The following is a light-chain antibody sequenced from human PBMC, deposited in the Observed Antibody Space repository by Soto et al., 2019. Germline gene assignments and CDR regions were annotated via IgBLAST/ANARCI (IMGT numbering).Light chain of an antibody. CDR3: QQYGSSPWT. V-gene: IGKV3-20*01. CDR1: QSVSSSY. J-gene: IGKJ1*01. CDR2: AAS. Sequence: EIVLTQSPGTLSLSPGERATLSCGASQSVSSSYLVWHQQKPGQAPRLLIYAASRRATGIPDRFSGSGSGTDFTLTISRLEPEDFAVYYCQQYGSSPWTFGQGTKVDI.